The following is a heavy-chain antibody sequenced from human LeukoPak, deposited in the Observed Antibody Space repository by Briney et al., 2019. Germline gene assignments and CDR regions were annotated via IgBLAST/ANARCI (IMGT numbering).Heavy chain of an antibody. V-gene: IGHV3-30*02. Sequence: PGGSLRLSCAASGFTFSSYGMHWVRQAPGKGLEWVTLIKNDGSTKYYEDSVKGRFTISRDNSENTVYLQMDSLRAEDTAVYYCSRGDYRVRGIIITDFDYWGLGTLVTVSP. D-gene: IGHD3-10*01. CDR2: IKNDGSTK. CDR3: SRGDYRVRGIIITDFDY. CDR1: GFTFSSYG. J-gene: IGHJ4*02.